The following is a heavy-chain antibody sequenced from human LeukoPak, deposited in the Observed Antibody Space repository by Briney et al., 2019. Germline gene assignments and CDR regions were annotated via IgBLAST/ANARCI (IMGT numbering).Heavy chain of an antibody. CDR3: ARENLYGDFPY. Sequence: PSETLSLTCAVYGGSFSGYYWSWIRQPPGKGLEWIGRIYTTGSTNYNPSLKSRVTVSRDTSKNQFSLKLTSVTAADTAVYYCARENLYGDFPYWGQGTLVTVSS. J-gene: IGHJ4*02. CDR2: IYTTGST. D-gene: IGHD4-17*01. CDR1: GGSFSGYY. V-gene: IGHV4-59*10.